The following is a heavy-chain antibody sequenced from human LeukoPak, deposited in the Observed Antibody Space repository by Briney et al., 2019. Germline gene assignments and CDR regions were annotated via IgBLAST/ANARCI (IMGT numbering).Heavy chain of an antibody. CDR1: GGSFSGYY. J-gene: IGHJ5*02. CDR3: VRGDWFDP. CDR2: INHSGST. Sequence: SEALSLTCAVYGGSFSGYYWSWIRQPPGKGLEWIGEINHSGSTNYNPSLKSRVTISVDTSKNQFSLKLSSVTAADTAVYYCVRGDWFDPWGQGTLVTVSS. V-gene: IGHV4-34*01.